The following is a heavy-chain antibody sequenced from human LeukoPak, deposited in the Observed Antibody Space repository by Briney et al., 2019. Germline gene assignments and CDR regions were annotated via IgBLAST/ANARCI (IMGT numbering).Heavy chain of an antibody. CDR3: ARALKLNIVATTGEYDY. CDR1: GFTFSSYG. J-gene: IGHJ4*02. CDR2: ITGDGTST. V-gene: IGHV3-NL1*01. Sequence: GGSLRLSCAASGFTFSSYGMHWVRQAPGKGLEWVSGITGDGTSTYYADSVKGRFTISRDNAKNSLYLQMNSLRAEDTAVYYCARALKLNIVATTGEYDYWGQGTLVTVSS. D-gene: IGHD5-12*01.